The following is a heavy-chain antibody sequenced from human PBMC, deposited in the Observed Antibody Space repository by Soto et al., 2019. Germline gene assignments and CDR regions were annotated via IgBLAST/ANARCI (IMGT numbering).Heavy chain of an antibody. CDR2: ISSSSSYI. CDR3: ARVLDLYGSGIYYFDY. V-gene: IGHV3-21*01. J-gene: IGHJ4*02. CDR1: GYTFSSYS. Sequence: GGSLRLSCAASGYTFSSYSMNWVRQAPGKGLEWVSSISSSSSYIYYADSVKGRFTISRDNAKNSLYLQMNSLRAEDTAVYYCARVLDLYGSGIYYFDYWGQGTLVTVSS. D-gene: IGHD3-10*01.